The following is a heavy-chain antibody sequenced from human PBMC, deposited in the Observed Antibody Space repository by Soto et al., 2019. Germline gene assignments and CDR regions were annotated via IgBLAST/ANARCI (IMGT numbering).Heavy chain of an antibody. V-gene: IGHV3-72*01. D-gene: IGHD3-22*01. CDR1: GFTFSDHY. CDR3: ARRGFSSGFYPLDC. CDR2: TRDKAHSYTT. J-gene: IGHJ4*02. Sequence: GGSLRLSCAASGFTFSDHYMDWVRQAAGKGLEWVGRTRDKAHSYTTEYAASVKGRFIVSRDESKNSLYLQMNSLKTEDTAVYYCARRGFSSGFYPLDCWGQGTLVTVSS.